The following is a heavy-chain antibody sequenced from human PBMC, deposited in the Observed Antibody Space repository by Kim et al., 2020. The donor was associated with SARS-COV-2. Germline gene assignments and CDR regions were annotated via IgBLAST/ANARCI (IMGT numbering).Heavy chain of an antibody. Sequence: SETLSLTCTVSSGSISSYYWSWIRQPPGKGLEWIGYIYYSGSTNYNPSLKSRVTISVDTSKNQFSLKLSSVTAADTAVYYCARDPYKEGDYWGQGTLVTVSS. J-gene: IGHJ4*02. V-gene: IGHV4-59*13. CDR3: ARDPYKEGDY. D-gene: IGHD1-1*01. CDR1: SGSISSYY. CDR2: IYYSGST.